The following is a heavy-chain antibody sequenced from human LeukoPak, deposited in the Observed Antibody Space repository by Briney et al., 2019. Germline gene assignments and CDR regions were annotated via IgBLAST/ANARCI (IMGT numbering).Heavy chain of an antibody. CDR2: TSSSSSTI. Sequence: GGSLRLSCAASGFTFSSYSMNWVRQAPGKGLEWVSYTSSSSSTIYYADSVKGRFTISRDNAKNPLYLQMNSLRAEDTAVYYCARAELRYFYWFDPWGQGTLVTVSS. J-gene: IGHJ5*02. CDR1: GFTFSSYS. D-gene: IGHD3-9*01. V-gene: IGHV3-48*04. CDR3: ARAELRYFYWFDP.